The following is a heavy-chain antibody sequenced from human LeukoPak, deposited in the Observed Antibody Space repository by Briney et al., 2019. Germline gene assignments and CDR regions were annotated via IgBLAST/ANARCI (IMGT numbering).Heavy chain of an antibody. CDR3: ARDEITVTSSIDY. CDR1: GLTVSSNY. CDR2: ISSGDST. V-gene: IGHV3-66*01. Sequence: GGSLRLSCAASGLTVSSNYMSWVRQAPGKGLEWVSLISSGDSTYYADSVKGRFTISRDKSKNTLYLQMNSLRAEDTAVYYCARDEITVTSSIDYWGQGTLVTVSS. D-gene: IGHD4-17*01. J-gene: IGHJ4*02.